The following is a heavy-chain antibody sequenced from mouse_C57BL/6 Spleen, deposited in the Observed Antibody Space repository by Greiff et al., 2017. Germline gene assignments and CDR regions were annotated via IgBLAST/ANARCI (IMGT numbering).Heavy chain of an antibody. CDR3: ARGTTVVARGAMDY. D-gene: IGHD1-1*01. V-gene: IGHV5-17*01. J-gene: IGHJ4*01. Sequence: EVKLVESGGGLVKPGGSLKLSCAASGFTFSDYGMHWVRQAPEKGLEWVAYISSGSSTIYYADTVKGRFTISRDNAKNTLFLQMTSLRSEDTAMYYCARGTTVVARGAMDYWGQGTSVTVSS. CDR2: ISSGSSTI. CDR1: GFTFSDYG.